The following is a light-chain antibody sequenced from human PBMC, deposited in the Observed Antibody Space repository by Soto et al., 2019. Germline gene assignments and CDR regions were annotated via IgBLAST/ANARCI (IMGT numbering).Light chain of an antibody. Sequence: QPVLTQLPSASASLGASVKLTCTLSSGHSSNAIAWHQQQPEKGPRYLMSLNSDGSHRKGDGIPDRFSGSSSGAERYLTISSLQSEDEADYYCQTWDTGIQVFGGGTKLTVL. V-gene: IGLV4-69*01. CDR3: QTWDTGIQV. CDR2: LNSDGSH. J-gene: IGLJ2*01. CDR1: SGHSSNA.